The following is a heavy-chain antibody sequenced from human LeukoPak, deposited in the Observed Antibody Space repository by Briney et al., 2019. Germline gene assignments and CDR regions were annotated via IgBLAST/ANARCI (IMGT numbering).Heavy chain of an antibody. Sequence: ASETLSLTCTVSGGSISSSSYYWGWIRQPPGRGLEWSGSIYYSGSTYYNPSLKSRVTISVDTSKNQFSLKLSSVTAADTAVYYCRTYYYDSSGYYYFDYWGQGTLVTVSS. V-gene: IGHV4-39*01. CDR3: RTYYYDSSGYYYFDY. D-gene: IGHD3-22*01. CDR1: GGSISSSSYY. CDR2: IYYSGST. J-gene: IGHJ4*02.